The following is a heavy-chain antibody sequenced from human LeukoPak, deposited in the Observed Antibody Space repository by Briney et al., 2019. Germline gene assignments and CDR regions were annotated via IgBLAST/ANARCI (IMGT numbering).Heavy chain of an antibody. CDR3: AGGRTDIVVVPATLRNYYFDY. Sequence: ASVKVSCKSSGYTFTSHYMHWVRQAPGQGLEWMGIINPSGGSTSYAQKFQGRVTMTRDMSTSTAYMELSSLRSEDTAVYYCAGGRTDIVVVPATLRNYYFDYWGQGTLVTVSS. CDR1: GYTFTSHY. V-gene: IGHV1-46*01. D-gene: IGHD2-2*01. J-gene: IGHJ4*02. CDR2: INPSGGST.